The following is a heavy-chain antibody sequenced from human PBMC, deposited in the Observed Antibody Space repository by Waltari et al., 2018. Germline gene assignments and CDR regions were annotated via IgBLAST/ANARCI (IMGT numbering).Heavy chain of an antibody. Sequence: ELQMVESGVGLIQPGGSLRLYCASSGFTDRRTYMSWARLSPVKGLEWVSVIYSGGTTYYADTVKGRVTIARDNSKNTVYLQMNSLRAEDTAVYYCAREHYGGGFWGQGTLVTVSS. CDR1: GFTDRRTY. D-gene: IGHD4-17*01. J-gene: IGHJ4*02. CDR3: AREHYGGGF. CDR2: IYSGGTT. V-gene: IGHV3-53*01.